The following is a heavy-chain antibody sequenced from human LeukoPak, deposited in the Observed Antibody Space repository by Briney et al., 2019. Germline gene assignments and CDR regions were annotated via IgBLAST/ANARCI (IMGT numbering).Heavy chain of an antibody. J-gene: IGHJ4*02. CDR2: ISAYNGNT. CDR3: ARDTTDIYQLRYFDWPQYDY. Sequence: ASVKVSCKASGYTFTSYGISWVRQAPGQGLEWMGWISAYNGNTNYAQKLQGRVTMTTDTSTSTAYMELRSLRSDDTAVYYCARDTTDIYQLRYFDWPQYDYWGQGTLVTVSS. D-gene: IGHD3-9*01. CDR1: GYTFTSYG. V-gene: IGHV1-18*01.